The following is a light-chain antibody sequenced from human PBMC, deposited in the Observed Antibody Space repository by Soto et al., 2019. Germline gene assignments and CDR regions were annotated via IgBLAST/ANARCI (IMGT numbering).Light chain of an antibody. V-gene: IGLV2-14*01. CDR1: SSDVGGYNY. CDR2: EVS. Sequence: QSALTQPASVSGSPGQSITISCTGTSSDVGGYNYVSRYQQHPGKVPRLMIYEVSNRPSGLSNRFSGSKSGNTASLTISGLQAEDEADYYCSSYTSSNTWVFGGGTKVTVL. CDR3: SSYTSSNTWV. J-gene: IGLJ3*02.